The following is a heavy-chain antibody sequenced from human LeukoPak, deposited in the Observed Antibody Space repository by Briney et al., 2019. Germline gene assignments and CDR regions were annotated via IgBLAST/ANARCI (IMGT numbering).Heavy chain of an antibody. D-gene: IGHD3-16*01. V-gene: IGHV1-18*01. CDR1: GGTFSSYA. J-gene: IGHJ4*02. CDR2: ISAYNGNT. Sequence: GASVKVSCKASGGTFSSYAISWVRQAPGQGLEWMGWISAYNGNTNYAQKLQGRVTMTTDTSTSTAYMELRSLRSDDTAVYYCARDQDDYVWGSYGYWGQGTLVTVSS. CDR3: ARDQDDYVWGSYGY.